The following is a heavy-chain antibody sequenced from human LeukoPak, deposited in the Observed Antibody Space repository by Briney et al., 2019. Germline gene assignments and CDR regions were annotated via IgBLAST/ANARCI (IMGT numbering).Heavy chain of an antibody. CDR1: GGSISSSSYY. Sequence: ASETLSLTCTVSGGSISSSSYYWGWIRQPPGKGLEWIGSIYYSGSTYYNPSLKSRVTISVDTSKNQFSLKLSSVTAADTAVYYCARVRKWGNWFDPWGQGTLVTVSS. CDR2: IYYSGST. J-gene: IGHJ5*02. CDR3: ARVRKWGNWFDP. V-gene: IGHV4-39*07. D-gene: IGHD1-26*01.